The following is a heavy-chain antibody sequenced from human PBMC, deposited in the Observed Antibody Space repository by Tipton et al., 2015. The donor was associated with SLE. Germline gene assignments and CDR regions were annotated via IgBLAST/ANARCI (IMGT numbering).Heavy chain of an antibody. D-gene: IGHD1-14*01. Sequence: SLRLSCTASGFTFKPFNFFGMHWVRQAPGKGLEWVGRIKSNPDGGTTDYAAPVNGRFAISRDDSKNTLYLQVYSLKTEDTAMYYCAHRVNDAFNDWGQGTMVTVSS. V-gene: IGHV3-15*01. J-gene: IGHJ3*01. CDR2: IKSNPDGGTT. CDR1: GFTFKPFNFFG. CDR3: AHRVNDAFND.